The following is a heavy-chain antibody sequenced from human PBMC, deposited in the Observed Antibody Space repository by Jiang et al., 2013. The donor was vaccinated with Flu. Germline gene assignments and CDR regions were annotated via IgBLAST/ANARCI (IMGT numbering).Heavy chain of an antibody. D-gene: IGHD2-15*01. CDR1: GGSINTNYY. J-gene: IGHJ4*02. Sequence: GSGLVKPSETLSLNCTVSGGSINTNYYWGWVRQPPGKGLEWIASIYYGGSTYYNPSLKSRVTISVDMSKNQFSLNLSSVTAADTAVYYCARRFGKYSPYYFDYWGQGTLVTVSS. V-gene: IGHV4-39*01. CDR2: IYYGGST. CDR3: ARRFGKYSPYYFDY.